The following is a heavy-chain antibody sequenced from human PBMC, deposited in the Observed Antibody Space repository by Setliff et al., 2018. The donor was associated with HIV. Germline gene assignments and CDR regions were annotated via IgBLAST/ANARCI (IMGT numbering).Heavy chain of an antibody. CDR3: ARHSGVASPNWFDP. V-gene: IGHV4-4*09. CDR2: IYSSGST. CDR1: GGSISGHY. Sequence: SETLSLTCTVSGGSISGHYWSWIRQPPGRGLEWIEYIYSSGSTNFNPPLQSRVTISVDTSKNQFSLKLSSVTAADTAVYYCARHSGVASPNWFDPWGQGTLVTVSS. J-gene: IGHJ5*02. D-gene: IGHD3-10*01.